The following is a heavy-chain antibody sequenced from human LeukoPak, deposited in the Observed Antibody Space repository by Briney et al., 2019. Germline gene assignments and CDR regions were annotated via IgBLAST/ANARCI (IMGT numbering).Heavy chain of an antibody. CDR2: IYPGDSDT. CDR3: AFHYGSGRYYFDY. V-gene: IGHV5-51*01. D-gene: IGHD3-10*01. Sequence: GESLKISCKGSGYSFTSYWIGWVRQMPGKGLEWMGIIYPGDSDTRCSTSFQGQVTISADKSISTAYLQWSSLKASDTAMYYCAFHYGSGRYYFDYWGQGTLVTVSS. J-gene: IGHJ4*02. CDR1: GYSFTSYW.